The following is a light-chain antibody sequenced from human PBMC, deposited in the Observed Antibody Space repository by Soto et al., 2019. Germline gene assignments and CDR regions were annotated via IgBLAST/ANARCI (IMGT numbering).Light chain of an antibody. CDR2: DAS. V-gene: IGKV3-11*01. J-gene: IGKJ4*01. CDR3: QQRRNWPLT. CDR1: QSVSNE. Sequence: ETVLTQSPATLSLSPGERATLSCRASQSVSNELAWYQQKPGQAPRLLIYDASNRATGIPARFSGSGSGTDFTLTISSLEPEDFAVYYCQQRRNWPLTFGGGTNMEMK.